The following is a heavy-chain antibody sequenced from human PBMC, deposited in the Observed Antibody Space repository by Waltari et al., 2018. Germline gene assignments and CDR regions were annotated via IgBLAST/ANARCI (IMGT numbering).Heavy chain of an antibody. Sequence: QVQLQQWGAGLLKPSETLSLTCAVYGGSFSGYYWSWIRQPPGKGLEWIGEINHSGSTNYNPSLKSRVTISVDTSKNQFSLKLSSVTAADTAVYYCARWAVAVAQPVFDYWGQGTLVTVSS. CDR3: ARWAVAVAQPVFDY. V-gene: IGHV4-34*01. J-gene: IGHJ4*02. D-gene: IGHD6-19*01. CDR1: GGSFSGYY. CDR2: INHSGST.